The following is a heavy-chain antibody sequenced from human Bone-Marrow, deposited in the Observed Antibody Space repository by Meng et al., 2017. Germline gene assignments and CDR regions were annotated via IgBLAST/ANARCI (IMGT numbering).Heavy chain of an antibody. J-gene: IGHJ3*02. CDR3: ARAFDSSGYYQDAFDI. Sequence: ASVKVSCKASGYTFTGYYMHWVRQAPGQGLEWMGRINPNSGGTNYAQKCQGRVTRTRDTSISTAYMELSRLRSDDTAVYYCARAFDSSGYYQDAFDIWGQGTMVTVSS. CDR2: INPNSGGT. V-gene: IGHV1-2*06. CDR1: GYTFTGYY. D-gene: IGHD3-22*01.